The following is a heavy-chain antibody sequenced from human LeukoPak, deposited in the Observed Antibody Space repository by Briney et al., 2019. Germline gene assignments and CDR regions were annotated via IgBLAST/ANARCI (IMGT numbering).Heavy chain of an antibody. D-gene: IGHD4-11*01. V-gene: IGHV1-69*04. J-gene: IGHJ6*02. CDR1: GGTFSSYA. CDR3: ARLYSPNQTPVSSSYGMDV. CDR2: IIPILGIA. Sequence: GASVKVSCKASGGTFSSYAISWVRQAPGQGLEWMGRIIPILGIANYAQKFQGRVTITADKSTSTAYMELSSLRSEDTAVYYCARLYSPNQTPVSSSYGMDVWGQGTTVTVSS.